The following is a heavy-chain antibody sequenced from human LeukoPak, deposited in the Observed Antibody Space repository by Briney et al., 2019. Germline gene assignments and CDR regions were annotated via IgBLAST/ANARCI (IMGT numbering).Heavy chain of an antibody. D-gene: IGHD4/OR15-4a*01. J-gene: IGHJ5*01. CDR3: ARQGASQYNWFDS. V-gene: IGHV5-51*01. CDR1: GYSFTSYW. CDR2: IYPGDSDT. Sequence: GAALKISCEGSGYSFTSYWIGWGRPMPGKGVEWMGIIYPGDSDTRYSPSFQGQVTISADKSISTAYLQWSSLKASDTAMYYCARQGASQYNWFDSGGQGPLVTVSP.